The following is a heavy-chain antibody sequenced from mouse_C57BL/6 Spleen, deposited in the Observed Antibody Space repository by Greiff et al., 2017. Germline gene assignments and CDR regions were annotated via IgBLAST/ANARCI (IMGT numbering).Heavy chain of an antibody. CDR3: ARLGLAAMDY. Sequence: QVQLQQPGAELVKPGASVKLSCKASGYTFTSYWMHWVKQRPGRGLEWIGRIDPNSGGTKYNEKFKSKATLTVDKPSSTAYMQLSSLTSEDSAVYYCARLGLAAMDYWSQGTSVTVSS. CDR1: GYTFTSYW. V-gene: IGHV1-72*01. J-gene: IGHJ4*01. CDR2: IDPNSGGT.